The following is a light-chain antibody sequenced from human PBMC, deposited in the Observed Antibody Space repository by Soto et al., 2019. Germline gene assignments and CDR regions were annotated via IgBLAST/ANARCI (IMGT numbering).Light chain of an antibody. CDR1: QSVNSN. J-gene: IGKJ4*01. V-gene: IGKV3-15*01. CDR2: GAS. CDR3: QHYNNWPQIT. Sequence: EIVMTQSPATLSVSPGERATVSCRASQSVNSNLAWYQQQPGQAPRLLIYGASTRATGIPARFSGSGSGTEFTLTISSLQSEDFAVYYCQHYNNWPQITFGGGTKVDIK.